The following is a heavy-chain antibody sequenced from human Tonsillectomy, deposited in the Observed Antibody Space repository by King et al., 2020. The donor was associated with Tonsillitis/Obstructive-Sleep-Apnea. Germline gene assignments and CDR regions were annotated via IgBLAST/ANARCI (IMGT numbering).Heavy chain of an antibody. Sequence: VQLVESGGGLVKPGGSLRLSCTASGFTFTSYNMNWVRQTPGKGLEWVASISSGSHYIHYADSLKGRFTISRDNAENSVFLQMKDLSAGDTAVYYCARVRGVLGAVFYYYMGGWGKGTTVTVSS. CDR3: ARVRGVLGAVFYYYMGG. V-gene: IGHV3-21*01. CDR2: ISSGSHYI. D-gene: IGHD3-16*01. J-gene: IGHJ6*03. CDR1: GFTFTSYN.